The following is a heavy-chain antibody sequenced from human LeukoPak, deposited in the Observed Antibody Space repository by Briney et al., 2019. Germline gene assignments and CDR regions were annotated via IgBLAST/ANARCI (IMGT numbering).Heavy chain of an antibody. CDR2: IYCSGIT. D-gene: IGHD3-10*01. J-gene: IGHJ4*02. V-gene: IGHV4-38-2*01. Sequence: PSETLSLTCDVSSYSISTGDNWDWIRQPPGKGLEWIGSIYCSGITYYNPSLNGRVTISADMSENQFSLRLSSVTAADSAVYYCARLTSLNRGLMITHDYWGQGALVSVSS. CDR3: ARLTSLNRGLMITHDY. CDR1: SYSISTGDN.